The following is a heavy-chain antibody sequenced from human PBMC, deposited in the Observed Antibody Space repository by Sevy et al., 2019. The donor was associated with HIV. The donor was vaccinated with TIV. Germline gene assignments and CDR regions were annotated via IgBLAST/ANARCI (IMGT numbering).Heavy chain of an antibody. CDR1: GGSMSGYY. Sequence: SETLSLTCTVSGGSMSGYYWSWIRQPPGKGLEWIGYFYYSRSTNYNPSLKSRVTISVDTSRNHSSLKLRSVTAADTAVYYCARDSPEYYYGLDVWGHGTTVTVSS. CDR2: FYYSRST. J-gene: IGHJ6*02. V-gene: IGHV4-59*01. CDR3: ARDSPEYYYGLDV.